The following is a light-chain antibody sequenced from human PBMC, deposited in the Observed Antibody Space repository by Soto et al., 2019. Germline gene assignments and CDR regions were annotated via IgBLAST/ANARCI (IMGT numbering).Light chain of an antibody. CDR2: GAS. V-gene: IGKV1-39*01. CDR1: QSISTY. J-gene: IGKJ4*01. CDR3: QQSFITPPLT. Sequence: DLQMTQSPSSLSASIGDRITITCRASQSISTYLNWYQQKPGKAPRLLIYGASTLQNGVPSRFSCSGSATDYTLTISSLQPEDFATYYCQQSFITPPLTFGGGTKVEMK.